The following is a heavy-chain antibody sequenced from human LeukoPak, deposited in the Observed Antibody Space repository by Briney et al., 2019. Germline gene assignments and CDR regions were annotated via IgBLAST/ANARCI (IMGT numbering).Heavy chain of an antibody. Sequence: GGSLRLSCAASGFTFSIYSLNWVRQAPGKGLEWVSSISGDSSSTYYADSVKGRFTISRDNSKNTLYLQMNSLRAEDTAVYYCAKDLWYYDFWSGPAGDFDLWGRGTLVTVPS. CDR2: ISGDSSST. CDR1: GFTFSIYS. D-gene: IGHD3-3*01. J-gene: IGHJ2*01. CDR3: AKDLWYYDFWSGPAGDFDL. V-gene: IGHV3-21*04.